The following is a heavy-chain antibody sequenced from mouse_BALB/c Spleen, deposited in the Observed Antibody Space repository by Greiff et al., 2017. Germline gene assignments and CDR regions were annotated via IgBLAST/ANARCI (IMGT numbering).Heavy chain of an antibody. V-gene: IGHV3-6*02. CDR2: ISYDGSN. CDR3: ARVNGYPAAWFAY. Sequence: EVQRVESGPGLVKPSQSLSLTCSVTGYSITSGYYWNWIRQFPGNQLEWMGYISYDGSNNYNPSLKNRISITRDTSKNQFFLKLNSVTTEDTATYYCARVNGYPAAWFAYWGQGTLVTVSA. D-gene: IGHD1-2*01. J-gene: IGHJ3*01. CDR1: GYSITSGYY.